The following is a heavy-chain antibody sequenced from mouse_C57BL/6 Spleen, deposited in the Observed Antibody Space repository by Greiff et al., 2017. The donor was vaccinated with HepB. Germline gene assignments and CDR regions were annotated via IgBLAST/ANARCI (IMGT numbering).Heavy chain of an antibody. CDR1: GYTFTSYW. V-gene: IGHV1-74*01. CDR3: AIPPYYGSSYGVAY. D-gene: IGHD1-1*01. Sequence: VQLQQPGAELVKPGASVKVSCKASGYTFTSYWMHWVKQRPGQGLEWIGRIHPSDSDTNYNQKFKGKATLTVDKSSSTAYMQLSSLTSEDSAVYYCAIPPYYGSSYGVAYWGQGTLVTVSA. J-gene: IGHJ3*01. CDR2: IHPSDSDT.